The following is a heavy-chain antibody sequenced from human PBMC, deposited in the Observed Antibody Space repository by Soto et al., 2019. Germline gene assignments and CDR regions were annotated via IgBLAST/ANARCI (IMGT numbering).Heavy chain of an antibody. CDR1: GFTFSGSA. Sequence: EVQLVESGGGLVQPGGSLKLSCAASGFTFSGSAMHWVRQASGKGLEWVGRIRSKANSYATAYAASVKGRFTISRDDSKNTAYQQMNSMKTEDTAVYYCTRHGYCSGGSCYSEGYYYGMDVWGQGTTVTVSS. CDR3: TRHGYCSGGSCYSEGYYYGMDV. CDR2: IRSKANSYAT. V-gene: IGHV3-73*02. D-gene: IGHD2-15*01. J-gene: IGHJ6*02.